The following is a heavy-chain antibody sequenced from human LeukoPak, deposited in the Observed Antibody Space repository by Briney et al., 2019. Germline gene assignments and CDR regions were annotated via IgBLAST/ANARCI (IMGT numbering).Heavy chain of an antibody. CDR2: IYTSGST. J-gene: IGHJ5*02. V-gene: IGHV4-61*02. CDR3: AREWYYYDSSGHYSDWFDP. CDR1: GGSISSGSYY. Sequence: PSQTLSLTCTVSGGSISSGSYYWSWIRQPAGKGLEWIGRIYTSGSTNYNPPLKSRVTISVDTSKNRFSLKLSSVTAADTAVYYCAREWYYYDSSGHYSDWFDPWGQGTLVTVSS. D-gene: IGHD3-22*01.